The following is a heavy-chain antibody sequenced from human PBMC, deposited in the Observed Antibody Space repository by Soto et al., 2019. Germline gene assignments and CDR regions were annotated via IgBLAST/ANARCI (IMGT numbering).Heavy chain of an antibody. CDR2: IKQDGSEK. Sequence: EVQLVESGGGLVQPGGSLRLSCAASGFTFSSYWMSWVRQAPGKGLEWLANIKQDGSEKYYVASVKGRFTISRDNATNSLYLHMNSLRAEDTAVYYCARDTYYYDSSGYRQPYFDYWCQGTLVTVSS. CDR1: GFTFSSYW. V-gene: IGHV3-7*03. D-gene: IGHD3-22*01. CDR3: ARDTYYYDSSGYRQPYFDY. J-gene: IGHJ4*02.